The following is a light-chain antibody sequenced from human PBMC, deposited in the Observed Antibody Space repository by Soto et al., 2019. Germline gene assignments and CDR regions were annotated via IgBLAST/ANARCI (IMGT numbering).Light chain of an antibody. CDR2: GNS. Sequence: QSVLTQPPSVSGAPGQRVTISCTVSSSNIGSGYDVHWYQQLPGTAPKLLIYGNSNQPSGVPDRFSGSKSGTSASLAIPGLQAEDDADYYCQSYDSSLSGPWVFGGGTQLTVL. J-gene: IGLJ3*02. CDR3: QSYDSSLSGPWV. V-gene: IGLV1-40*01. CDR1: SSNIGSGYD.